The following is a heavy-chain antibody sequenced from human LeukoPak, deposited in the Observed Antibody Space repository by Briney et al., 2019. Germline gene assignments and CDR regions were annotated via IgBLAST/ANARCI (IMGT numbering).Heavy chain of an antibody. CDR2: INHSGST. J-gene: IGHJ5*02. CDR1: GGSISNSNW. Sequence: SETLSLTCAVSGGSISNSNWWSWIRQPPGKGLEWIGEINHSGSTNYNPSPKSRVTISVDTSKNQFSLKLSSVTAADTAVYYCVRDPKSAVAADWFDPWGQGTLVTVSS. CDR3: VRDPKSAVAADWFDP. D-gene: IGHD6-19*01. V-gene: IGHV4-4*02.